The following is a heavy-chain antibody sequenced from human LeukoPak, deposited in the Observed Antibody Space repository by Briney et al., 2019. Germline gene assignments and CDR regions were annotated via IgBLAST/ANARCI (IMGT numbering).Heavy chain of an antibody. CDR2: INPDSGGT. J-gene: IGHJ4*02. D-gene: IGHD4-23*01. V-gene: IGHV1-2*02. CDR3: ARDRTTVVTGRSDY. Sequence: ASVKISCKTSGYTFTGYSMHWVRQAPGQGLEWMGWINPDSGGTNYAQKFQGRVTMTRDTSIRTAYMELSRLRSDDTAVYYCARDRTTVVTGRSDYWGQGTLVTVSS. CDR1: GYTFTGYS.